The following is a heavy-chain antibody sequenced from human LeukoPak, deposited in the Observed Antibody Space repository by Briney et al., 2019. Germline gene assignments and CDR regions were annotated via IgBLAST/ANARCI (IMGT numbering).Heavy chain of an antibody. V-gene: IGHV4-4*07. J-gene: IGHJ6*03. D-gene: IGHD6-6*01. Sequence: SETLSLTCTVSSGSINSYHWSWIRQPAGKGLEWIRRIYTSGSTNYHPSLKSRVTMSVDTCKNQFSLKLSSVTAADTAVYYCARVVATRHPSYYYYYYMDVWGKGTTVTVSS. CDR3: ARVVATRHPSYYYYYYMDV. CDR1: SGSINSYH. CDR2: IYTSGST.